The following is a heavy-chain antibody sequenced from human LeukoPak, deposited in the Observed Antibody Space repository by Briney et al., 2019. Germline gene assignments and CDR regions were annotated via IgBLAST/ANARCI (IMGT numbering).Heavy chain of an antibody. CDR1: GGSRSTTY. CDR3: ATVSTRGSPGYHYFFAS. Sequence: SETLSLTCTVSGGSRSTTYWSWLRQPPGMGLEWVGYISNGGSTNYNPSLRSRVTISIDTSKNQFSLNLNSVTAADTAIYYCATVSTRGSPGYHYFFASWGQGTLVTVSS. J-gene: IGHJ5*02. V-gene: IGHV4-59*01. D-gene: IGHD3-22*01. CDR2: ISNGGST.